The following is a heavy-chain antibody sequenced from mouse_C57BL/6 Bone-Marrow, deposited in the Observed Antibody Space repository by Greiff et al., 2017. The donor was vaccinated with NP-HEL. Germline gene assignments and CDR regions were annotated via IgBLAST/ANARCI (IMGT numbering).Heavy chain of an antibody. V-gene: IGHV5-4*01. J-gene: IGHJ4*01. Sequence: DVKLVESGGGLVKPGGSLKLSCAASGFTFSSYAMSWVRQTPEKRLEWVATISDGGSYTYYPDNVKGRFTISRDNAKNNLYLQMSHLKSEDTAMYYCARERYGSSTMDYWGQGTSVTVSS. CDR1: GFTFSSYA. CDR3: ARERYGSSTMDY. CDR2: ISDGGSYT. D-gene: IGHD1-1*01.